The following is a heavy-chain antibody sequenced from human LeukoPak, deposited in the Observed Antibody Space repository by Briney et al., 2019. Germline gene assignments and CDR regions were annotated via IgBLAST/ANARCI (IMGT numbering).Heavy chain of an antibody. J-gene: IGHJ5*02. CDR3: ARDLYTDFWSGLSPVRTPGNWFDP. V-gene: IGHV1-18*01. Sequence: ASVKVSCKASGYTFNNYGISWVRQAPGQGLEWMGWISAYNGNTNYAQKLQGRVTMTTDTSTSTAYMELRSLRSDDTAVYYCARDLYTDFWSGLSPVRTPGNWFDPWGQGTLVTVSS. CDR2: ISAYNGNT. CDR1: GYTFNNYG. D-gene: IGHD3-3*01.